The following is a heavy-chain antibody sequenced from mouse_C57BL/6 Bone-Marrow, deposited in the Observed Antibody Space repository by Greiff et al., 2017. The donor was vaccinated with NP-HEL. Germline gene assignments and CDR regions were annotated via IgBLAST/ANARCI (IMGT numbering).Heavy chain of an antibody. D-gene: IGHD2-4*01. CDR1: GYAFSSSW. CDR2: IYPGDGDT. CDR3: AKAYDYLCYYGAMDY. J-gene: IGHJ4*01. V-gene: IGHV1-82*01. Sequence: VKLMESGPELVKPGASVKISCKASGYAFSSSWMNWVKQRPGKGLEWIGRIYPGDGDTNYNGKFKGKATLTADKSSSTAYMQLSSLTSEDSAVYFCAKAYDYLCYYGAMDYWGQGTSVTVSS.